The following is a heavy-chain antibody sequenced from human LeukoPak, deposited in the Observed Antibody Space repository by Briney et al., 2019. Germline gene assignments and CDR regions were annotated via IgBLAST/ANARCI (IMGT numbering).Heavy chain of an antibody. CDR1: GGSISSGGYY. CDR3: ARDPVHDAFDI. Sequence: PSETLSLTCTVSGGSISSGGYYWSWIRQHPGKGLEWIGYIYYSGSTYYNPSLKSRVTISVDTSKNQFSLKLSSVTAADTAVYYCARDPVHDAFDIWGQGTMVTVSS. V-gene: IGHV4-31*03. J-gene: IGHJ3*02. CDR2: IYYSGST. D-gene: IGHD1-1*01.